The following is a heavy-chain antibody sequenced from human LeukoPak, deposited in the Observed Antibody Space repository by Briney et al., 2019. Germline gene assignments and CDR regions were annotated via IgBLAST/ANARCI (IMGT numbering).Heavy chain of an antibody. D-gene: IGHD3-3*01. CDR3: AKDGKYYDFWSGSDPFFDY. CDR1: GFTFSSYA. CDR2: ISGSGGST. V-gene: IGHV3-23*01. J-gene: IGHJ4*02. Sequence: GGSLRLSCAASGFTFSSYAMSWVRQAPGKGLEWVSAISGSGGSTYYADSVKGRFTISRDNSKNTLYLQMNNLRAEDTAVYYCAKDGKYYDFWSGSDPFFDYWGQGTLVTVSS.